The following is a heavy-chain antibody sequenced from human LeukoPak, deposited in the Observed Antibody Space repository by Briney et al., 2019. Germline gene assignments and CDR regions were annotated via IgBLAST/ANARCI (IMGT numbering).Heavy chain of an antibody. J-gene: IGHJ5*02. D-gene: IGHD2-15*01. CDR2: IYYSGST. CDR3: ASYCSGGSCHTNWFDP. Sequence: SETLSLTRTVSGGSISSGGYYWSWIRQHPGKGLEWIGYIYYSGSTYYNPSLKSRVTISVDTSKNQFSLKLSSVTAADTAVYYCASYCSGGSCHTNWFDPWGQGTLVTVSS. V-gene: IGHV4-31*03. CDR1: GGSISSGGYY.